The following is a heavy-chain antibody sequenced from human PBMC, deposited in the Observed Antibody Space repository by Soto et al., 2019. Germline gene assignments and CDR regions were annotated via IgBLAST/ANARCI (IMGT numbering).Heavy chain of an antibody. CDR1: GLTFSNYA. D-gene: IGHD1-7*01. CDR3: AKNQERELPRVIDF. V-gene: IGHV3-23*01. CDR2: MSGSSSTT. Sequence: GGSLRLSCATSGLTFSNYAMIWVRRAPGWGLEWVSSMSGSSSTTYYADPVRGRFTISRDRSKNTLYLQMSSLRAEDTALYYCAKNQERELPRVIDFWGQGTLVTVSS. J-gene: IGHJ4*02.